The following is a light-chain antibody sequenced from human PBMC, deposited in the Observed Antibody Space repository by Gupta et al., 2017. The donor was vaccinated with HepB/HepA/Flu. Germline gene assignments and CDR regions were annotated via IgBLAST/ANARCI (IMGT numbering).Light chain of an antibody. CDR3: MHVIHWRT. V-gene: IGKV2D-30*01. CDR2: KVS. J-gene: IGKJ5*01. CDR1: QGLVYSDGTTS. Sequence: EVVMTQSPLSLPVTLGQPASSSCRSSQGLVYSDGTTSLNWFNKRPGQSPRRLIYKVSPWDSGVPDRLSGSGSGTDFTLKISRVEAEDVEVYYCMHVIHWRTFGQGTRLEIK.